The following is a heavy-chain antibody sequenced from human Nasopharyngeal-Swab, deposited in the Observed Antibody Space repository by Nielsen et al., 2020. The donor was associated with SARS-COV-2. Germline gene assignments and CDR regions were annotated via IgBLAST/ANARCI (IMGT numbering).Heavy chain of an antibody. Sequence: GESLKISCVASGFTFSSSTMNWVRRAPGRGLEWIAYINSSSSSTYYAESVKGRFTISRDNARNTLFLQMNSLRDEDTAVYYCARPTSVAQRAQAYWGQGTLVTVSS. V-gene: IGHV3-48*02. CDR1: GFTFSSST. J-gene: IGHJ4*02. CDR2: INSSSSST. CDR3: ARPTSVAQRAQAY. D-gene: IGHD4-23*01.